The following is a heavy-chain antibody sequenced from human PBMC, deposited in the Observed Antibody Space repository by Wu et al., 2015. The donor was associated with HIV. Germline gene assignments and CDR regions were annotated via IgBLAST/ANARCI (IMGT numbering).Heavy chain of an antibody. Sequence: QVQLVQSGAEVKKPGSSVRVSCKASGGTFSTYAINWVRQAPGQGLEWMGRIIPIFGTANYAQKFQGRVTITADESTSTAYMELSSLRSEDTAVYYCARDFQYRAEQLWLDYWGQGTLVTVSS. CDR3: ARDFQYRAEQLWLDY. J-gene: IGHJ4*02. CDR2: IIPIFGTA. D-gene: IGHD5-18*01. V-gene: IGHV1-69*13. CDR1: GGTFSTYA.